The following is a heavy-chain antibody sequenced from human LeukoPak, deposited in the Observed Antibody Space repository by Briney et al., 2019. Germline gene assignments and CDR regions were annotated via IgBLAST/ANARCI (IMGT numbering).Heavy chain of an antibody. J-gene: IGHJ4*02. V-gene: IGHV5-51*01. CDR3: ARPPNDCGDYGSFGY. D-gene: IGHD4-17*01. Sequence: GESLKISCKGSGYSFTSYWIGWVRQMPGKGLEWMGIIYPGDSDTRYSPSFQGQVTISADKSISTAYLQWSSLKASDTAMYYCARPPNDCGDYGSFGYWGQGTLVTVSS. CDR2: IYPGDSDT. CDR1: GYSFTSYW.